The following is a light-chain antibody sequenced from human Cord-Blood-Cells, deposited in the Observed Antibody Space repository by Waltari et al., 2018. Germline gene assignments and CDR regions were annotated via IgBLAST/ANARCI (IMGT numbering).Light chain of an antibody. V-gene: IGLV2-23*01. J-gene: IGLJ1*01. Sequence: QSALAQPASVSGSPGQSITCSCTGTSSAVGNYNLVSWYQQHPGKAPKLMIYEGSKRPSGVSNRFSGSKSGNTASLTISGLQAEDEADYYCCSYAGSSTYVFGTGTKVTVL. CDR1: SSAVGNYNL. CDR2: EGS. CDR3: CSYAGSSTYV.